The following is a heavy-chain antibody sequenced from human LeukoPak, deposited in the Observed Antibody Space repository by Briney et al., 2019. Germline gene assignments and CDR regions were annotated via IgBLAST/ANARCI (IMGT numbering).Heavy chain of an antibody. J-gene: IGHJ4*02. CDR1: GDSVSSNSAT. CDR3: ARGYGGATDC. Sequence: SQTLSLTCAISGDSVSSNSATWNWIRQSPSRGLEWLGRTYRRSKWSNDYAVSLRGRISINPDTSKNQFSLQLNSVTPEDTAVYCCARGYGGATDCWGQGTLVTVSS. D-gene: IGHD3-16*01. CDR2: TYRRSKWSN. V-gene: IGHV6-1*01.